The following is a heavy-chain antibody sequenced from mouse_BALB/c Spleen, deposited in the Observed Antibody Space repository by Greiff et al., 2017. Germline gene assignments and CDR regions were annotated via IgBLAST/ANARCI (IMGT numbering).Heavy chain of an antibody. J-gene: IGHJ3*01. V-gene: IGHV3-6*02. CDR3: ARDGDSMAD. CDR1: GYSITSGYY. CDR2: ISYDGSN. Sequence: EVQLQQSGPGLVKPSQSLSLTCSVTGYSITSGYYWNWIRQFPGNKLEWMGYISYDGSNNYNPSLKNRISITRDTSKNQFFLKLNSVTTEDTATYYWARDGDSMADWGQGTVGTVSA.